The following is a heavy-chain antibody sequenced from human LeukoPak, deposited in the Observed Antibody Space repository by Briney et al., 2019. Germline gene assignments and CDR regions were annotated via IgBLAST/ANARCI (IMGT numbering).Heavy chain of an antibody. Sequence: SETLSLTCSVSGGSISEYYWGWIRQPAGKGLEWIGRIYSSGSTDYNPSRKGRVAISVDKSKTQFSLRLNSATPADTAVYYCAREYRDDIGSGYYYDCWGQGTLVTVSS. CDR3: AREYRDDIGSGYYYDC. V-gene: IGHV4-4*07. CDR1: GGSISEYY. CDR2: IYSSGST. J-gene: IGHJ4*02. D-gene: IGHD3-22*01.